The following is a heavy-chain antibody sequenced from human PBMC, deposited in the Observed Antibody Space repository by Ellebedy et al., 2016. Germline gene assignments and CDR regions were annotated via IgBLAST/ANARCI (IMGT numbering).Heavy chain of an antibody. CDR3: VRGGPMGDHRFFDS. D-gene: IGHD1-14*01. V-gene: IGHV1-8*01. CDR1: GYSFSNFD. J-gene: IGHJ5*01. Sequence: ASVKVSCKASGYSFSNFDINWVRRASGLGLEWMGWMNPKSHITGHAQKFQGRVTMTSSTPINTAYLVLTGRRSDDTAVYYCVRGGPMGDHRFFDSWGQGTLVIVSS. CDR2: MNPKSHIT.